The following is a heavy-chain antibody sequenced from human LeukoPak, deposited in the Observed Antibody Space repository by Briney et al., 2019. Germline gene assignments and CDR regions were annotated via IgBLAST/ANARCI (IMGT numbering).Heavy chain of an antibody. Sequence: GGSLRLSCAVSGFTVSSYGMTWVRQAPGKGLEWVSAFSATDGSAQYAESVKGRFTISRDNSKNSLYLQMNSLRDEDTAVYYCAKARIAAAGTGAFYVWAKGQRSPSLQ. CDR3: AKARIAAAGTGAFYV. CDR2: FSATDGSA. V-gene: IGHV3-23*01. D-gene: IGHD6-13*01. CDR1: GFTVSSYG. J-gene: IGHJ3*01.